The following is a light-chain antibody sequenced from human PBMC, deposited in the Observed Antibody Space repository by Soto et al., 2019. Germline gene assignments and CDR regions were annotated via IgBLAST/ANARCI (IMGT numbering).Light chain of an antibody. CDR1: QSVSSY. V-gene: IGKV3-11*01. CDR2: DAS. Sequence: EIVLTQSPATLSLSPGERATLSCRASQSVSSYLAWYQQKPGQAPRLLFYDASNRATGIPARCSGSGSGTDFTLTISSLEPEEYPVYYCQQRSNWLTFGGGTKVEI. J-gene: IGKJ4*01. CDR3: QQRSNWLT.